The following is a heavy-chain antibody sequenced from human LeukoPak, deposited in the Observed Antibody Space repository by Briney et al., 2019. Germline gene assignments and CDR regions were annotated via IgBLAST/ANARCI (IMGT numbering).Heavy chain of an antibody. CDR1: GFTLSDHY. CDR2: TRNKANSYTT. D-gene: IGHD6-19*01. V-gene: IGHV3-72*01. J-gene: IGHJ2*01. Sequence: GGSLRHSCAASGFTLSDHYMDWVRQAPGKGLEWVGRTRNKANSYTTEYAASVKGRFTISRDDSKNSLYLHMNSLETEDTAVYYCARALYSSAWHPFYLWGRGTLVTVSS. CDR3: ARALYSSAWHPFYL.